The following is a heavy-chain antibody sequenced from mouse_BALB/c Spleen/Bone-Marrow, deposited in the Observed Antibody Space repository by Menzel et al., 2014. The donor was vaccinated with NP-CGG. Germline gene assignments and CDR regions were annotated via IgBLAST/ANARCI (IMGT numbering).Heavy chain of an antibody. CDR1: GFTFSSYY. CDR2: ITSNGGST. Sequence: EVKLMESGGGLVKLGGSLKLSCAASGFTFSSYYMSWVRQTPEKRLELVAAITSNGGSTYYPDTVKGRFTISRDNAKNTLYLQISSLKSEDTALYYCARHGGNYAMDYWGQGTSVTVSS. V-gene: IGHV5-6-2*01. CDR3: ARHGGNYAMDY. J-gene: IGHJ4*01.